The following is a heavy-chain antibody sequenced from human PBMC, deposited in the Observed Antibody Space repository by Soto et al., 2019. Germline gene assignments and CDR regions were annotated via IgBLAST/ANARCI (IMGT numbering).Heavy chain of an antibody. CDR2: IFANGHT. V-gene: IGHV4-4*07. CDR1: GGSISEKY. Sequence: SLTCIVSGGSISEKYWNWVRQPPGKGLEWIGLIFANGHTDYNPSLKSRVTMSVDASKNQFSLRLTSMTAADTAGYYCVASLAASGLNWLDPWGRGTLVTVSS. J-gene: IGHJ5*02. D-gene: IGHD6-13*01. CDR3: VASLAASGLNWLDP.